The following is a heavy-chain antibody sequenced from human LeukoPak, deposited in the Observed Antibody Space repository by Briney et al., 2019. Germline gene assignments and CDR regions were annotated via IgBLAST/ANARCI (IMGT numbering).Heavy chain of an antibody. Sequence: PGGSLRLSCAASGFTLSSHGMHWVRQAPGKGLEWVAGMWYDGSKEDYADSVKGRFTISRDISKNTLNLQMNSLRVEDTAMFYCARDLSFGSLDFRGQGTLVTVSS. CDR2: MWYDGSKE. J-gene: IGHJ4*02. V-gene: IGHV3-33*01. D-gene: IGHD1-26*01. CDR3: ARDLSFGSLDF. CDR1: GFTLSSHG.